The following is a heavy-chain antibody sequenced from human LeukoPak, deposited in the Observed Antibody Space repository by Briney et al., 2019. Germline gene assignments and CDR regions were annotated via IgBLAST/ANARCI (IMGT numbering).Heavy chain of an antibody. D-gene: IGHD2-2*02. V-gene: IGHV4-38-2*02. J-gene: IGHJ6*03. CDR1: RYSISSGYY. CDR2: ISHSGST. Sequence: SETLSLTCTVSRYSISSGYYWGWIRQPPGKGLEWIGSISHSGSTYYNPSLKSRVTVSVDTSKNQFSLKLNSVTAADTAVYYCARRYCSSSSCYNPYYYYYMDVWGKGTTVTVSS. CDR3: ARRYCSSSSCYNPYYYYYMDV.